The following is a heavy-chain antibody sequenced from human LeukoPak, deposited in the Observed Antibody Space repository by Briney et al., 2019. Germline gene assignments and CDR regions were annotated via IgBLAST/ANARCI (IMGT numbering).Heavy chain of an antibody. Sequence: GGSLRLSCAASGFTFSSYEMNWVREAPGKGVEWGSYISRSGSPIYYADSVKGRFTISRDNVKNSLHLQMNNLRAEDTAVYYCARDSADSGWLDYWGQGTLVTVSS. CDR1: GFTFSSYE. CDR3: ARDSADSGWLDY. CDR2: ISRSGSPI. J-gene: IGHJ4*02. D-gene: IGHD6-19*01. V-gene: IGHV3-48*03.